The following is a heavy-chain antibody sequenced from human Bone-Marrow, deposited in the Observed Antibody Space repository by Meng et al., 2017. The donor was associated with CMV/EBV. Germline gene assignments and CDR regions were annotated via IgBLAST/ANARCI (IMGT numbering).Heavy chain of an antibody. CDR2: IYYSGST. D-gene: IGHD1-26*01. V-gene: IGHV4-39*07. CDR3: ARGRRRKVGATG. CDR1: AGSISSSSYY. Sequence: SETLSLTCTASAGSISSSSYYWGWIRQPPGKGLEWIGSIYYSGSTYYNPSLKSRVTISVDTSKNQFSLKLSSVTAADTAVYYCARGRRRKVGATGWGQGTLVTVSS. J-gene: IGHJ4*02.